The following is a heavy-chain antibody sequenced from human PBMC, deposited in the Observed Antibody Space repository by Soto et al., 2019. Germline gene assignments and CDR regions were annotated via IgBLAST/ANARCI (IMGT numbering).Heavy chain of an antibody. Sequence: GGSLRLSCAASGFTFSSYSMNWVRQAPGKGLEWVSSISSSSSYIYYADSVKGRFTISRDNAKNSLYPQMNSLRAEDTAVYYCARVMTTVTTFLRRRAYYFDYWGQGTLVTVSS. CDR3: ARVMTTVTTFLRRRAYYFDY. V-gene: IGHV3-21*01. D-gene: IGHD4-17*01. CDR1: GFTFSSYS. J-gene: IGHJ4*02. CDR2: ISSSSSYI.